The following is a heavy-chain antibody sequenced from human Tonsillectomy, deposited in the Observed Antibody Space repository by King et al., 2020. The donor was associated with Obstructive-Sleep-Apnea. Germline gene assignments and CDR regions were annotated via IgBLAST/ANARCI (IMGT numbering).Heavy chain of an antibody. CDR1: GYSFTSSW. Sequence: VQLVESGAEVKKPGESLRISCKGSGYSFTSSWITWVRQMPGKGLEWMGRIDCSDSYTHYSPSFQGHVTISVDKSISAAYLQWSSLRASDTAIYYCAHGRDTFSWPFDYWGQGTLVTVSS. D-gene: IGHD5-18*01. CDR3: AHGRDTFSWPFDY. CDR2: IDCSDSYT. V-gene: IGHV5-10-1*03. J-gene: IGHJ4*02.